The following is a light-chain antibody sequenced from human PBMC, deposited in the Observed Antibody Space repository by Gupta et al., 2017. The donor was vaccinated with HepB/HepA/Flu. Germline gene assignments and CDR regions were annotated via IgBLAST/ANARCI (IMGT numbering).Light chain of an antibody. CDR3: SSYTSRSTV. J-gene: IGLJ3*02. V-gene: IGLV2-14*01. CDR2: DVS. Sequence: SALTQPASMPGTPCQSLTISCPGTSSDIITYKYFSWYQQHPGKAPKVLISDVSDRPSGVSDRFSGSKSGNTAYLTISGLQAEDEADYYCSSYTSRSTVFGGGTKLTVL. CDR1: SSDIITYKY.